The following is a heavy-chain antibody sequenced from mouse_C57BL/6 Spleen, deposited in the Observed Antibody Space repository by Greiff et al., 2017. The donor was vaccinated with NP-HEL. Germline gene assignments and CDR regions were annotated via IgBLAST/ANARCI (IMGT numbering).Heavy chain of an antibody. J-gene: IGHJ1*03. Sequence: EVKLQESGPGMVKPSQSLSLTCTVTGYSITSGYDWHWIRHFPGNKLEWMGYISYSGSTNYNPSLKSRISITHDTSKNHFFLKLNSVTTEDTATYYCARDGYHTPAFDVWGTGTTVTVSS. CDR3: ARDGYHTPAFDV. CDR1: GYSITSGYD. D-gene: IGHD2-2*01. CDR2: ISYSGST. V-gene: IGHV3-1*01.